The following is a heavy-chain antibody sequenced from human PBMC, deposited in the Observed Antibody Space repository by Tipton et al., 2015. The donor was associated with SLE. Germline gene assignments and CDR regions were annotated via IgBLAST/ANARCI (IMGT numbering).Heavy chain of an antibody. CDR2: ANQIGTT. Sequence: TLSLTCGVSGGSFSGSYCSWIRQAPVKGLEWLGEANQIGTTKINPSLKSRVSISVDRSKNQCTLGLTSVTAADTAVYYCVRVRGYGDPNDYWGQGTLVTVSS. J-gene: IGHJ4*02. CDR3: VRVRGYGDPNDY. D-gene: IGHD3-22*01. V-gene: IGHV4-34*01. CDR1: GGSFSGSY.